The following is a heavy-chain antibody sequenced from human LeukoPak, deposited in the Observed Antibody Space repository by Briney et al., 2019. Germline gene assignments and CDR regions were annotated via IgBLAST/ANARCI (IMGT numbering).Heavy chain of an antibody. D-gene: IGHD1-26*01. J-gene: IGHJ4*02. V-gene: IGHV4-34*01. CDR1: GGSFSGYY. CDR3: AKEIVGAPTPGAY. Sequence: SETLSLTCAVYGGSFSGYYWSWIRQPPGKGLEWIGEINHSGSTNYNPSLKSRVTISVDTSKNQFSLKLSSVTAADTAVYYCAKEIVGAPTPGAYWGQGILVTVSS. CDR2: INHSGST.